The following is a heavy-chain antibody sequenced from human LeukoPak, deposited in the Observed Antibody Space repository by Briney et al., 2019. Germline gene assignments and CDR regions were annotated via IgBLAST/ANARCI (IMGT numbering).Heavy chain of an antibody. J-gene: IGHJ4*02. D-gene: IGHD2-15*01. CDR1: GYTFTGYY. CDR3: ARRYCSGGSCIPDY. CDR2: INPNSGGT. V-gene: IGHV1-2*02. Sequence: VASVKASCKASGYTFTGYYMHWVRQAPGQGLEWMGWINPNSGGTNYAQKFQGRVTMTRDTSISTAYMELSRLRSDDTAVYYCARRYCSGGSCIPDYWGQGTLVTVSS.